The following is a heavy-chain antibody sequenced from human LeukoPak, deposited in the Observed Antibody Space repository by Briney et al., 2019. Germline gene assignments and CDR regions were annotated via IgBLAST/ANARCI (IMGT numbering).Heavy chain of an antibody. CDR1: GGSISSGSYY. D-gene: IGHD3-22*01. CDR2: IYHSGST. V-gene: IGHV4-30-2*01. J-gene: IGHJ4*02. CDR3: ARTSRFYDSSGYYGGFDY. Sequence: SETLSLTCTVSGGSISSGSYYWSWIRQPPGKGLEWIGYIYHSGSTYYNPSLKSRVTISVDRSKNQFSLKLSSVTAADTAVYYCARTSRFYDSSGYYGGFDYWGQGTLVTVSS.